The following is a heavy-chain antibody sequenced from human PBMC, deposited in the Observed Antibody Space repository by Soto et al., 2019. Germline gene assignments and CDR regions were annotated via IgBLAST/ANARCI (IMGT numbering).Heavy chain of an antibody. J-gene: IGHJ6*02. D-gene: IGHD6-13*01. CDR2: INPNSGGT. Sequence: ASVKVSCEASGYTFTGYYMHCVRQAPGQGLEWMGWINPNSGGTNYAQKFQGWVTMTRDTSISTAYMELSRLRSDDTAVYYCARGIAAAAARGMDVWGQGTTVTVSS. CDR3: ARGIAAAAARGMDV. CDR1: GYTFTGYY. V-gene: IGHV1-2*04.